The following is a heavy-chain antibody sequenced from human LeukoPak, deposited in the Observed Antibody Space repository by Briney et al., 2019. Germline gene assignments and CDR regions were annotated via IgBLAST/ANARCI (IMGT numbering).Heavy chain of an antibody. D-gene: IGHD2-8*01. Sequence: PSETLSLTCAVYGGSFSSYYWSWIRQPPGQGLEWIGEINHSGSTNYNPSLKSRVTTTVDTPKNQFSLKLSSVTAADTAVYYCAGTGVIRLYYYYYTDVWGKGTTVTVSS. CDR3: AGTGVIRLYYYYYTDV. V-gene: IGHV4-34*01. CDR2: INHSGST. J-gene: IGHJ6*03. CDR1: GGSFSSYY.